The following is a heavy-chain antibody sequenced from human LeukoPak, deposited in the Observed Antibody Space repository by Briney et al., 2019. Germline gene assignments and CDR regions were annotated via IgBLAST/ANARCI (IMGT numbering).Heavy chain of an antibody. Sequence: ASVKVSCKASGYTFTGYAIHWVRQAPGQRLEWIGWINPEKRDTGYAHKFQGRVTMTSDTSISTAYMELSSLGSDDTAVYYCAKKVRGPSHPLDFWGQGTLVTVSS. V-gene: IGHV1-2*02. CDR1: GYTFTGYA. CDR2: INPEKRDT. CDR3: AKKVRGPSHPLDF. J-gene: IGHJ4*02. D-gene: IGHD5-12*01.